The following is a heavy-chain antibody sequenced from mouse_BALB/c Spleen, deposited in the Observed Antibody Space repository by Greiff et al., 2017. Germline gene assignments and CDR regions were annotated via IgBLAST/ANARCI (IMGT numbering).Heavy chain of an antibody. CDR3: ARGGGYDDGDY. J-gene: IGHJ2*01. CDR2: INPSNGRT. D-gene: IGHD2-14*01. CDR1: GYTFTSYW. Sequence: VQLQQPGAELVKPGASVKLSCKASGYTFTSYWMHWVKQRPGQGLEWIGEINPSNGRTNYNEKFKSKATLTVDKSSSTAYMQLSSLTSEDSAVYYCARGGGYDDGDYWGQGTTLTVSS. V-gene: IGHV1S81*02.